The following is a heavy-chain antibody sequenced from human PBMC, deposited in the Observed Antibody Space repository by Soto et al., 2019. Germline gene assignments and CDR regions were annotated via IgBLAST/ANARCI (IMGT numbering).Heavy chain of an antibody. D-gene: IGHD3-16*01. Sequence: SVKVSCAASGFTCISYAMSWVRQAPGKGLEWVSAISGSGGGTYYADSVKGRFTISRDNSKNTLYLQMNSLRAEDTAVYYCAKDWVKAPFDYWGQGTLVTVSS. V-gene: IGHV3-23*01. J-gene: IGHJ4*02. CDR3: AKDWVKAPFDY. CDR2: ISGSGGGT. CDR1: GFTCISYA.